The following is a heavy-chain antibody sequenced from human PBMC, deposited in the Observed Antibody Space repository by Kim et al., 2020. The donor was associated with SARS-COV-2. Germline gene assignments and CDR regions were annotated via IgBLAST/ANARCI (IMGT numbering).Heavy chain of an antibody. V-gene: IGHV3-23*01. CDR3: AKREGVVVMY. CDR2: ISGSGGAT. D-gene: IGHD3-22*01. Sequence: GGSLRLSCAASGFTFSSYAMTWVRQAPGKGLEWVSSISGSGGATYYADSVKGRFTISRDNSKDTLFLQMNRLRAEDTAVYYCAKREGVVVMYWGQGTLVTVSS. J-gene: IGHJ4*02. CDR1: GFTFSSYA.